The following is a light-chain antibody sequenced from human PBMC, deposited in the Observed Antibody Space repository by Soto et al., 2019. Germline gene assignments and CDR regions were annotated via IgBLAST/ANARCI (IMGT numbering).Light chain of an antibody. V-gene: IGKV3-20*01. Sequence: IVLTQSPGTLSLSPGERATLSCRASQSVTSDYLDWYQQKPGQPARLLIYGASNRATAIADRFSGSGSATDFTLTISRVDPEDFAVYYCQQYGSSPYTFGQGTRLDI. CDR1: QSVTSDY. J-gene: IGKJ2*01. CDR3: QQYGSSPYT. CDR2: GAS.